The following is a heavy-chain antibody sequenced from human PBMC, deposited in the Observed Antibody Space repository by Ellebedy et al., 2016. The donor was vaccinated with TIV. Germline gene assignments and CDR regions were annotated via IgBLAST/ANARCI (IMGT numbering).Heavy chain of an antibody. Sequence: GESLKISCAASGFTFNSYWMSWVRQAPGKGLEWVANINQDGSRIYYVDSVKGRFTISRDKAKNSVYLRMNTLRVDDTAVYHCVRDGAYGDYSPGYYGMDVWGQGTTVTVSS. CDR1: GFTFNSYW. D-gene: IGHD3-22*01. J-gene: IGHJ6*02. CDR2: INQDGSRI. CDR3: VRDGAYGDYSPGYYGMDV. V-gene: IGHV3-7*03.